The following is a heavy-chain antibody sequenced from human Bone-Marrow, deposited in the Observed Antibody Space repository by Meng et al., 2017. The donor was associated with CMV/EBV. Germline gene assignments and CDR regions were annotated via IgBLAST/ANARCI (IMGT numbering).Heavy chain of an antibody. CDR2: IKQDGSEK. V-gene: IGHV3-7*01. Sequence: LKISCAASGFTFSSYWMTWVRQAPGKGLEWVANIKQDGSEKYYVDSVKGRFTISRDNAKNSLYLQMNSLRAEDTAVYYCASYCSSTSCYVLRTFDYWGQGTLVTVSS. J-gene: IGHJ4*02. D-gene: IGHD2-2*01. CDR3: ASYCSSTSCYVLRTFDY. CDR1: GFTFSSYW.